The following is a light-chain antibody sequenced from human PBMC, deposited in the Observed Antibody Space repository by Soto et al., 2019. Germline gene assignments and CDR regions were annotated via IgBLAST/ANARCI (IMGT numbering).Light chain of an antibody. CDR1: SSDIGGYNS. V-gene: IGLV2-8*01. CDR3: SSYTDRKNLV. Sequence: QSALAQSPSASGSPGQPVTSSCTGTSSDIGGYNSVSWYQQHPGKAPKVMIYDVTKRPSGVPDRFSGSKSGNTASLTVSALQAEDEADYYCSSYTDRKNLVFGTGTKVTVL. CDR2: DVT. J-gene: IGLJ1*01.